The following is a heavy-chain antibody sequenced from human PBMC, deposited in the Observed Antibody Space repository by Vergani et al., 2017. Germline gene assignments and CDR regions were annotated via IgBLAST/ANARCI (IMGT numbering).Heavy chain of an antibody. CDR2: VYFSGAT. Sequence: QLLLQESGPGLVKPSETLSLTCTVSGASINSRHYYWGWIRQPPGKGPEWIGSVYFSGATYYNPALKSRVTISADTFKNQFSLKLNSVTAADTAVYYCVRDYDIVTGYYSYYFDNWGQGILVTVSS. J-gene: IGHJ4*02. D-gene: IGHD3-9*01. CDR3: VRDYDIVTGYYSYYFDN. V-gene: IGHV4-39*02. CDR1: GASINSRHYY.